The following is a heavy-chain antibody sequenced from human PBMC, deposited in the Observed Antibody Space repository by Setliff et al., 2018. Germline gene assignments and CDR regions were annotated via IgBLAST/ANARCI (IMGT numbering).Heavy chain of an antibody. J-gene: IGHJ6*02. D-gene: IGHD2-15*01. Sequence: PPETLSLTCTVANGSINDYFWTWIRQPPGKGLEWIGYISNSGITKYNPALTGRVSISLDTSNNQFSLRLSSVTAADTALYYCSRDTRIGEYYDYNGMDVWGQGTTVTVSS. V-gene: IGHV4-59*01. CDR2: ISNSGIT. CDR1: NGSINDYF. CDR3: SRDTRIGEYYDYNGMDV.